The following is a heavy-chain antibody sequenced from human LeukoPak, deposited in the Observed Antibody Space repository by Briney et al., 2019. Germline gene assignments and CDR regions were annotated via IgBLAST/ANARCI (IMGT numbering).Heavy chain of an antibody. V-gene: IGHV3-53*05. CDR3: ARDRAGRKSWVEFDL. CDR2: INADAGK. J-gene: IGHJ5*02. Sequence: GGALGLFCTVSGFSVTRTYVDWGRQATRKGPVWVALINADAGKVYADSVKGRFTISRDNSNNMVYLQMDSLRPEDSAVYYCARDRAGRKSWVEFDLWGQGTLVTVSS. CDR1: GFSVTRTY. D-gene: IGHD3-10*01.